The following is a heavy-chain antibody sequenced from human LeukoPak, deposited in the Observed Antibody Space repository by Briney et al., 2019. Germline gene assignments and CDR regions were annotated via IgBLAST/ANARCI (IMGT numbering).Heavy chain of an antibody. J-gene: IGHJ3*02. Sequence: SETLSLTCAVYGGSFSGYYWSWIRQPPGKGLEWIGEINHSGSTNYNPFLKSRVTISVDTSKNQFSLKLSSVTAADTAVYYCARRQLVSAFDIWGQGTMVTVSS. CDR3: ARRQLVSAFDI. D-gene: IGHD6-6*01. CDR2: INHSGST. V-gene: IGHV4-34*01. CDR1: GGSFSGYY.